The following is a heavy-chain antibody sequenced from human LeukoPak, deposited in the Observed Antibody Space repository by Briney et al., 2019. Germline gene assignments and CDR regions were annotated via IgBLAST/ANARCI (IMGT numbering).Heavy chain of an antibody. CDR2: IYPSGST. V-gene: IGHV4-4*07. CDR1: GGSISSYY. CDR3: ARDACSGVTCYDY. D-gene: IGHD2-15*01. Sequence: SETLSLTCTVSGGSISSYYWTWIRRPAGKGLEWIGHIYPSGSTNNNPSLKSRVTLSADTSKNQFSLKLTSVTAADTAVYYCARDACSGVTCYDYWGQGTLVTVSS. J-gene: IGHJ4*02.